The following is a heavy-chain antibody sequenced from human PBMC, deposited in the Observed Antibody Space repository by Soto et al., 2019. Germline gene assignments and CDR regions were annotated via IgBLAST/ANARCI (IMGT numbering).Heavy chain of an antibody. J-gene: IGHJ4*02. CDR3: ARVGVDTAMAAAY. D-gene: IGHD5-18*01. CDR2: IYYSGST. V-gene: IGHV4-31*03. CDR1: GGSISSGGYY. Sequence: QVQLQESGPGLVKPSQTLSLTCTVSGGSISSGGYYWSWIRQHPGKGLEWIGYIYYSGSTYYNPSPKNRVTKSVETSKNQFSLKLRSVTAADTAVYYCARVGVDTAMAAAYWGQGTLVTVS.